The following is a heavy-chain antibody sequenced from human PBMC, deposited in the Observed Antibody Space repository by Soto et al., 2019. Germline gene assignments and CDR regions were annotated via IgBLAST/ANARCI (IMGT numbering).Heavy chain of an antibody. V-gene: IGHV3-30*18. D-gene: IGHD5-12*01. CDR1: GFTFSNSG. CDR3: AKDVLGWLQLGYYLDY. CDR2: ISYDGSNK. Sequence: QVQMVESGGGVVQPGRSLRLSCAASGFTFSNSGMHWVRQAPGKGLEWVAVISYDGSNKYYVDSVKGRFTISRDNSKNTLYLEMNSLRAEDTAVYYCAKDVLGWLQLGYYLDYWGQGTLVTVSS. J-gene: IGHJ4*02.